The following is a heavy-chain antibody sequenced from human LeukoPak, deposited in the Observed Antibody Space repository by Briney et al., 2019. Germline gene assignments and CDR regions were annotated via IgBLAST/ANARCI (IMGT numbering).Heavy chain of an antibody. CDR1: GLTFSSYG. CDR3: ARVAGYSGYDYKY. Sequence: GGSLRLSCAASGLTFSSYGLTWFRQAQGKGLEGVSYISSNSANIYYADSVKGRFTISRDNARNSVFLQMNSLRAGDTAVYYCARVAGYSGYDYKYWGQGTLVTVSS. CDR2: ISSNSANI. J-gene: IGHJ4*02. D-gene: IGHD5-12*01. V-gene: IGHV3-48*04.